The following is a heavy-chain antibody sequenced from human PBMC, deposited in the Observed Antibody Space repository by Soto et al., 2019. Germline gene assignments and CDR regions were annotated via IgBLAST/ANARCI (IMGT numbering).Heavy chain of an antibody. Sequence: QVQLVQSGAEVKKPGSSVKVSCKASGGTFSSYAISWVRQAPGQGLEWMGGIIPIFGTATYARKFQGRVTITADESTSTAYMALSSLRSEDTAVYYCARTPSISGPTGWFDPWGQGTLVTVSS. CDR1: GGTFSSYA. V-gene: IGHV1-69*12. J-gene: IGHJ5*02. CDR2: IIPIFGTA. D-gene: IGHD1-20*01. CDR3: ARTPSISGPTGWFDP.